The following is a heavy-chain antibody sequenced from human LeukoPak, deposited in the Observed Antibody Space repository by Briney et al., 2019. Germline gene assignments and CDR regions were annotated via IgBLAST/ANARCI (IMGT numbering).Heavy chain of an antibody. J-gene: IGHJ4*02. D-gene: IGHD1-26*01. CDR2: ISEDGTKK. V-gene: IGHV3-30*03. CDR1: QFTSSNYV. CDR3: SSRYLGRSPDF. Sequence: GGSLRLSCADSQFTSSNYVLHGVRPAPGKGLEWVAVISEDGTKKYYTDSVKGGVTISRDNSNNTLYLEKSSLRADDTARYYSSSRYLGRSPDFWGQGTPVPVPS.